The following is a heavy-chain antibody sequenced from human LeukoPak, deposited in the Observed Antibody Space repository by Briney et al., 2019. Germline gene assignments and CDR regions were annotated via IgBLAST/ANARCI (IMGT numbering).Heavy chain of an antibody. J-gene: IGHJ4*02. V-gene: IGHV5-51*01. CDR2: IYPGDSDT. CDR1: GYSFTSYW. CDR3: ARHGLHSYYDILTGYPPDY. D-gene: IGHD3-9*01. Sequence: GESLKISCKGSGYSFTSYWIGWVRRMPGKGLEGMGIIYPGDSDTRYSPSFQGQVTISADKSISTACLQWSSLKASDTAMYYCARHGLHSYYDILTGYPPDYWGQGTLVTVSS.